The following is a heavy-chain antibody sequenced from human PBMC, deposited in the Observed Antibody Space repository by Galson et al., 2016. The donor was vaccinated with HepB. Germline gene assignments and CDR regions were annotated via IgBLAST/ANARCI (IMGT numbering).Heavy chain of an antibody. CDR2: ISSSSSYI. CDR3: TRDSGGTKTFYYYYGMDV. J-gene: IGHJ6*02. D-gene: IGHD2-15*01. V-gene: IGHV3-21*01. CDR1: GFSFNSYS. Sequence: SLRLPCAASGFSFNSYSMHWVRLAPGRGLEWVSSISSSSSYIYYAASVKGRFTISRDSAMGSLDLQMNSLRAEDSAVYYCTRDSGGTKTFYYYYGMDVWGQGTTVTVSS.